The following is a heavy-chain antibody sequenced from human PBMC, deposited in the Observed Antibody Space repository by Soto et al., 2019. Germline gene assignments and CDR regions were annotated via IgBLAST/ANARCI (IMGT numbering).Heavy chain of an antibody. J-gene: IGHJ4*02. CDR1: GFTLSTYG. D-gene: IGHD3-16*01. V-gene: IGHV3-48*02. CDR3: VRDWGIYDPDIITYIPHLDC. CDR2: ITGGMNTV. Sequence: EVQLVESGGGLVQPGGSLRLSCAASGFTLSTYGTNWVRQAPGKGLEWVSFITGGMNTVYYADSVKGRFTVSRAHAKNSLYLQMESLREEDTAVYYCVRDWGIYDPDIITYIPHLDCWGQGTLVTVSS.